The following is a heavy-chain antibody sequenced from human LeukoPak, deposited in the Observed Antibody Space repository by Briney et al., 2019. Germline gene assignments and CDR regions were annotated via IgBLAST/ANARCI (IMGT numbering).Heavy chain of an antibody. CDR3: ARDCHGATIGNPYCYYYGMDV. V-gene: IGHV4-59*01. CDR2: IYYSGST. CDR1: GGSISSYY. Sequence: SETLSLTCTVSGGSISSYYWSWIRQPPGKGLEWIGYIYYSGSTNYNPSLKSRVTISVDTSKNQFSLKLSSVTAADTAVYYCARDCHGATIGNPYCYYYGMDVWGQGTTVTVSS. D-gene: IGHD5-12*01. J-gene: IGHJ6*02.